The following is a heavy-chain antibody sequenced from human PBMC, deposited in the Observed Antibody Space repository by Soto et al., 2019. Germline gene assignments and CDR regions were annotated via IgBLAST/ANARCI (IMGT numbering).Heavy chain of an antibody. CDR3: ARDLIRGWFDP. Sequence: PSETLSLTCSVSGDSISSYYWSWIRQPPGKGLEWIGYIYYSGSTNYNPSLKSRVTISVDRSKKQFSLKLRSATAADTAVYYCARDLIRGWFDPWGQGTLVTVS. CDR1: GDSISSYY. D-gene: IGHD3-10*01. V-gene: IGHV4-59*01. J-gene: IGHJ5*02. CDR2: IYYSGST.